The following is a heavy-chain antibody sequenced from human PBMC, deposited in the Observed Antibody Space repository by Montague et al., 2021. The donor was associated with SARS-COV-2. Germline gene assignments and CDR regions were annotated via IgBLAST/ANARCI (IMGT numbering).Heavy chain of an antibody. CDR2: TYHGGST. Sequence: SETLSLTCAVSGGSISSSNWWNWVRQAPGKGLEWIGETYHGGSTNYNPSLKSRVTISVDKTKNQLYLKMRSVTAADTAVYYCARDLRQWLADYYYYGLDVWGQGTTVTVSS. V-gene: IGHV4-4*02. CDR1: GGSISSSNW. CDR3: ARDLRQWLADYYYYGLDV. D-gene: IGHD6-19*01. J-gene: IGHJ6*02.